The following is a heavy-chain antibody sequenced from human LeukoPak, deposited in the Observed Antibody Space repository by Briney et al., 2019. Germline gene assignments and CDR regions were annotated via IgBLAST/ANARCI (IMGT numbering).Heavy chain of an antibody. V-gene: IGHV3-48*01. CDR3: ARVRGAWFGEPFDY. J-gene: IGHJ4*02. Sequence: PGGSLRLSCAASGFTFSHYSMIWVRQAPGKGLEWISYISSISDTIYYADSVKGRFTISRDNPKNSLYLQMNSLRAEDTAVYYCARVRGAWFGEPFDYWGQGTLVTVSS. D-gene: IGHD3-10*01. CDR1: GFTFSHYS. CDR2: ISSISDTI.